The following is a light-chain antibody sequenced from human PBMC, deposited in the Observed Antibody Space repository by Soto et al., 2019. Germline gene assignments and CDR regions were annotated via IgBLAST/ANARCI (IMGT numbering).Light chain of an antibody. CDR2: GAS. V-gene: IGKV1-39*01. Sequence: DIPMTQSPSSLSASVGDRVTITCRASQTINTSLNWYQQQPGKAPKLLLYGASSLQRGVPSRFSGSGSGSDFTLSISRLQPEDFTAYYCQQTYSPTSITFGQGTRVEIK. J-gene: IGKJ5*01. CDR3: QQTYSPTSIT. CDR1: QTINTS.